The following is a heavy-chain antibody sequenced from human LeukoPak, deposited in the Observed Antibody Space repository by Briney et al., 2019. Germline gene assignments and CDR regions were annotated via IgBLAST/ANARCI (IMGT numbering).Heavy chain of an antibody. Sequence: ASVKVSCKASGYTFTGYYMHWVRQAPGLGLEWMGWINPNSGGTNYAQKFQGRVTMTRDTSISTAYMELSRLRSDDTAVYYCARDRGGYNMYYFDYWGQGTLVTVSS. V-gene: IGHV1-2*02. D-gene: IGHD5-24*01. CDR3: ARDRGGYNMYYFDY. J-gene: IGHJ4*02. CDR2: INPNSGGT. CDR1: GYTFTGYY.